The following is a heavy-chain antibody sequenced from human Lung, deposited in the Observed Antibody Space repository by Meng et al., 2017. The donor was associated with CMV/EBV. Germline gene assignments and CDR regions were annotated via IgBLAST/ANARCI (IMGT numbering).Heavy chain of an antibody. Sequence: SGPXLVKPTETLTLTCTVSGFSLSNARMGVSWIRQPPGKALEWLAHIFSNDEKSYSTSLKSRLTISKDTSKSQVVLTMTNMDPVDTATYYCARIRDSSGWFSSYYFDYWXQGTLVTVSS. CDR3: ARIRDSSGWFSSYYFDY. J-gene: IGHJ4*02. D-gene: IGHD6-19*01. CDR2: IFSNDEK. V-gene: IGHV2-26*01. CDR1: GFSLSNARMG.